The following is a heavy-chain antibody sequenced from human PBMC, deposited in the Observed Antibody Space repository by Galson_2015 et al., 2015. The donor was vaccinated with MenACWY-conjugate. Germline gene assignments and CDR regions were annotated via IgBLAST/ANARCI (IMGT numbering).Heavy chain of an antibody. J-gene: IGHJ4*02. CDR3: AREDLAWAFGLDY. V-gene: IGHV3-21*01. CDR2: ITSGSDYI. D-gene: IGHD2/OR15-2a*01. Sequence: SLRLSCAASGFTFNTYTMSWVRQAPGEGLEWVSSITSGSDYIYYADSVKGRFTVSRDNAGNSLYLQMNSLRPEDTAVYYCAREDLAWAFGLDYWGQGTLVTVSS. CDR1: GFTFNTYT.